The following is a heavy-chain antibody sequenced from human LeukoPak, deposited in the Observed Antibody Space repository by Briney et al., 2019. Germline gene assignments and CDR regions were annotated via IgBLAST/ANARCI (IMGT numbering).Heavy chain of an antibody. CDR2: INHSGST. J-gene: IGHJ4*02. CDR3: ARGGYSGLTH. CDR1: GGSFSGYC. D-gene: IGHD5-12*01. Sequence: PSETLSLTCAVYGGSFSGYCWSWIRQPPGKGLEWIGEINHSGSTNYNPSLKSRVTISVDTSKNQFSLKLSSVTAADTAVYYCARGGYSGLTHWGQGTLVTVSS. V-gene: IGHV4-34*01.